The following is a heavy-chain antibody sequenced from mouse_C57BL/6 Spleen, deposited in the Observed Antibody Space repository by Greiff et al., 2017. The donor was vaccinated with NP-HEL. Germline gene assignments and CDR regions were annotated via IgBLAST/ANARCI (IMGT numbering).Heavy chain of an antibody. CDR2: ISSGSSTI. D-gene: IGHD1-1*01. CDR3: ARGYYGSSPAWCAY. V-gene: IGHV5-17*01. J-gene: IGHJ3*01. CDR1: GFTFSDYG. Sequence: EVKLVESGGGLVKPGGSLKLSCAASGFTFSDYGMHWVRQAPEKGLEWVAYISSGSSTIYYADTVKGRFTISRDNAKNTLFLQMTSLRSEDTAMYYCARGYYGSSPAWCAYWGQGTLVTVSA.